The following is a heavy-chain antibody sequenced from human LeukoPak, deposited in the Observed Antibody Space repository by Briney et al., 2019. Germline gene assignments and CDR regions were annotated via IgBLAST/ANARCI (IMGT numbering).Heavy chain of an antibody. D-gene: IGHD3-10*01. CDR1: GFTFSDYT. V-gene: IGHV3-21*01. CDR2: IRSSGLYT. J-gene: IGHJ4*02. CDR3: ARASSIDY. Sequence: GGSLRLSCAASGFTFSDYTMNWLRQAPGKGLEWVSSIRSSGLYTYYADSVKGRFTISRDNAKNSLYLQMNSLTAEDTAVYYCARASSIDYWGKGTLATVSS.